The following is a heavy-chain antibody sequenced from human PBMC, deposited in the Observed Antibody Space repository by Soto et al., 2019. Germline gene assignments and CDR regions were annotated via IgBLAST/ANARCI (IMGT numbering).Heavy chain of an antibody. Sequence: GRSLRLCCAASGFTFSNAWMSWVRQATGKGLEWVGRIKSKSDGGTTEYAAPVKGRFTISRDDSQNTLYLQMTSLKTEDTAVYYCSRATMVRAYSYFYYMDVWGKGTTVTVS. J-gene: IGHJ6*03. D-gene: IGHD3-10*01. CDR1: GFTFSNAW. V-gene: IGHV3-15*01. CDR2: IKSKSDGGTT. CDR3: SRATMVRAYSYFYYMDV.